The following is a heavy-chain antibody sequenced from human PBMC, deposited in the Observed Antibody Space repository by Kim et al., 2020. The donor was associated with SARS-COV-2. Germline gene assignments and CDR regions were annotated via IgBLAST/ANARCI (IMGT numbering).Heavy chain of an antibody. Sequence: LKSRVTISVDTYKNQFSLKLSSVTAADTAVYYCAREEVSTVLPATDAFDIWGQGTMVTVSS. D-gene: IGHD4-17*01. J-gene: IGHJ3*02. V-gene: IGHV4-39*07. CDR3: AREEVSTVLPATDAFDI.